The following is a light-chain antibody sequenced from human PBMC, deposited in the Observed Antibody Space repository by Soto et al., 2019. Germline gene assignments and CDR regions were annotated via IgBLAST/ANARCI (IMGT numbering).Light chain of an antibody. CDR1: SSNIGSNF. Sequence: QSVLTQPPSASGTPGQRVTISCFGSSSNIGSNFVYWYQQHPGKAPKLMIYEVSKRPSGVPDRFSGSKSGNTASLTVSGLQAEDEADYYCSSYAGSNNLYVFGTGTKVTVL. CDR3: SSYAGSNNLYV. J-gene: IGLJ1*01. V-gene: IGLV2-8*01. CDR2: EVS.